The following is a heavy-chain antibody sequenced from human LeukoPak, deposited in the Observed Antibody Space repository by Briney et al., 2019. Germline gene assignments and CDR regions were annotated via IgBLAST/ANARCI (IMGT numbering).Heavy chain of an antibody. CDR2: ISAYNGNT. V-gene: IGHV1-18*01. Sequence: ASVKVSCKASGCTFTSYGISWVRQAPGQGLEWMGWISAYNGNTNYAQKLQGRVTITTDTSTSTAYMELRSLRSDDTAVYYCALIAAAGTSSLFDPWGQGTLVTVSS. J-gene: IGHJ5*02. D-gene: IGHD6-13*01. CDR3: ALIAAAGTSSLFDP. CDR1: GCTFTSYG.